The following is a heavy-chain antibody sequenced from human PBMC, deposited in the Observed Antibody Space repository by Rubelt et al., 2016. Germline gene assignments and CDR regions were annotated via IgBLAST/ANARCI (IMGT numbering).Heavy chain of an antibody. CDR3: ARDVVGNSVLYYFDY. J-gene: IGHJ4*02. V-gene: IGHV1-18*01. CDR1: GYTFTSYG. D-gene: IGHD4-23*01. CDR2: ISAYNGNT. Sequence: QVQLVQSGAEVKKPGASVKVSCKASGYTFTSYGISWVRQAPGQGLEWMGWISAYNGNTNYAKKPQARVTKTTEASTSTAYQGLRSLRSDDTAVYYWARDVVGNSVLYYFDYWGQGTLVTVSS.